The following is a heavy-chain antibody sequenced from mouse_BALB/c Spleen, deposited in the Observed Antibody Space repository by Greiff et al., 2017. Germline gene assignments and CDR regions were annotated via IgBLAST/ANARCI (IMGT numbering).Heavy chain of an antibody. CDR3: ARGYPYAMDY. CDR1: GFTFSDYY. V-gene: IGHV5-4*02. D-gene: IGHD2-2*01. J-gene: IGHJ4*01. Sequence: EVKLMESGGGLVKPGGSLKLSCAASGFTFSDYYMYWVRQTPEKRLEWVATISDGGSYTYYPDSVKGRFTISRDNAKNNLYLQMSSLKSEDTAMYYCARGYPYAMDYWGQGTSVTVSS. CDR2: ISDGGSYT.